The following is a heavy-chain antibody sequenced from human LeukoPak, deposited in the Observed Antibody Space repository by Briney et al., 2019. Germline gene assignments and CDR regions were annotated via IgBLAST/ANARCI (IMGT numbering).Heavy chain of an antibody. Sequence: GGSLRLSCVASGFTFNSHSMNWVRQAAGKGLEWVSSINSSSSYIYYADSVKGRFTISRDNAKNSLYLQMNSLRAEDTAVYYCARGTRVCSATSCYPFDPWGQGTLVTVSS. CDR2: INSSSSYI. D-gene: IGHD2-2*01. V-gene: IGHV3-21*01. CDR3: ARGTRVCSATSCYPFDP. CDR1: GFTFNSHS. J-gene: IGHJ5*02.